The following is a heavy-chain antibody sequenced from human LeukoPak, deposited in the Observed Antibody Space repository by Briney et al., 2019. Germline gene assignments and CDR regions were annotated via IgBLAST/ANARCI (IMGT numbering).Heavy chain of an antibody. D-gene: IGHD1-26*01. Sequence: PGGSLRLSCAASGFTFSSYAMSWVRQAPGKGLEWVSTIGGSSGSTHYADSVKGRFTISRDNSKNTLYLQMNSLRAKDTAVYYCAKLVGAIPTDYWGQGTLVTVSS. CDR1: GFTFSSYA. CDR2: IGGSSGST. CDR3: AKLVGAIPTDY. V-gene: IGHV3-23*01. J-gene: IGHJ4*02.